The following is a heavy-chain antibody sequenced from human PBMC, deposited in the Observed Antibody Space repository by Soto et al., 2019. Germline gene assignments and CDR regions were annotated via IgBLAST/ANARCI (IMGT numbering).Heavy chain of an antibody. CDR2: ISYDGSNK. CDR3: AKDHRYYGSGSYLIPPGY. V-gene: IGHV3-30*18. Sequence: QVPLVESGGGVVQPGRSLRLSCAASGFTFSSYGMHWVRQAPGKGLEWVAVISYDGSNKYYADSVKGRFTISRDNSKNTLYLQMNSLRAEDTAVYYCAKDHRYYGSGSYLIPPGYWGQGTLVTVSS. J-gene: IGHJ4*02. D-gene: IGHD3-10*01. CDR1: GFTFSSYG.